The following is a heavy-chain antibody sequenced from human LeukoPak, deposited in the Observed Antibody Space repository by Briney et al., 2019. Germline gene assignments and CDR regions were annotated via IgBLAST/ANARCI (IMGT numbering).Heavy chain of an antibody. Sequence: GGSLRLSCAASEFTFNNAWMSRVRQAPGKGLEWVGRIKSKADGGTTDYAAPVKGRFTISRDDSKNTLYLQMNSLKTEDTAVYYCITNIGATGTSVYWGQGTLVTVSS. D-gene: IGHD6-13*01. CDR2: IKSKADGGTT. V-gene: IGHV3-15*01. CDR1: EFTFNNAW. J-gene: IGHJ4*02. CDR3: ITNIGATGTSVY.